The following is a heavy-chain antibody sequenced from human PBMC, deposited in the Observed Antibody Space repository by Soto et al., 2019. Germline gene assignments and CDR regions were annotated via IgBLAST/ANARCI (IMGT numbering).Heavy chain of an antibody. CDR1: GGSISSYY. D-gene: IGHD3-22*01. CDR2: IYYNVNT. Sequence: PSETLSLTCTVSGGSISSYYWSWIRQPPGKGLEWIGYIYYNVNTNYNPSLKSRVTISVDTSKNQFSLKLSSVTAADTAVYYCATGSSGYYYFDYWGQGTLVTVSS. V-gene: IGHV4-59*12. J-gene: IGHJ4*02. CDR3: ATGSSGYYYFDY.